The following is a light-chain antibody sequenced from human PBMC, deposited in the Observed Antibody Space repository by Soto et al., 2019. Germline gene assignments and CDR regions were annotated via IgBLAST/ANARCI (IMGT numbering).Light chain of an antibody. CDR3: QLYGTSPRFT. CDR1: QSVSSNY. V-gene: IGKV3-20*01. CDR2: AAS. J-gene: IGKJ3*01. Sequence: EVVLTQSPGTLSLSLGERATLSCRASQSVSSNYLGWYQQKPGQAPRLLIYAASSRATGIPDRFSGTGSGTDFTLTITRLEPEDFAVYFCQLYGTSPRFTFGPGTKVDIK.